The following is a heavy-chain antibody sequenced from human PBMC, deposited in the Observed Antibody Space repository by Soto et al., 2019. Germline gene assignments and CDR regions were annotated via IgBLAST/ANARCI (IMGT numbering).Heavy chain of an antibody. D-gene: IGHD4-17*01. CDR1: GFTFSSYG. J-gene: IGHJ6*02. Sequence: TGGSLRLSCAASGFTFSSYGMHWVRQAPGKGLEWVAVISYDGSNKYYADSVKGRFTISRDNSKNTLYLQMNSLRAEDTAVYYCARDYGDYGGRPGYYYGMDVWGQGTTVTVSS. V-gene: IGHV3-30*03. CDR3: ARDYGDYGGRPGYYYGMDV. CDR2: ISYDGSNK.